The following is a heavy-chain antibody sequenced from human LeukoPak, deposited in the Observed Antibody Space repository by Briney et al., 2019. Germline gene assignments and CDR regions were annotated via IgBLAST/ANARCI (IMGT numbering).Heavy chain of an antibody. CDR3: ARGGWHYVFNY. V-gene: IGHV3-48*03. CDR2: VASSGTTK. J-gene: IGHJ4*02. D-gene: IGHD6-19*01. Sequence: GGSLRLSCAASGFSFNTYEMNWVRQAPGKGLEWISYVASSGTTKYYADSVQGRFAISRDNAKNSLYLQMNSLRVEDTAVYYCARGGWHYVFNYWGQGTLVTVSS. CDR1: GFSFNTYE.